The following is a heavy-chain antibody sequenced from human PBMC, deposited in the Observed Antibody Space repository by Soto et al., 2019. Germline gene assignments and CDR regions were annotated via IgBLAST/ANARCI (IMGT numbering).Heavy chain of an antibody. D-gene: IGHD3-3*01. J-gene: IGHJ5*02. CDR3: AKDSRYYTDNWFDP. V-gene: IGHV3-30*18. CDR1: GFTFSSYG. CDR2: ISYDGSNK. Sequence: GGSLRLSCAASGFTFSSYGMHWVRQAPGKGLEWVAVISYDGSNKYYAGSVKGRFTISRDNSKNTLYLQMNSLRAEDTAVYYCAKDSRYYTDNWFDPWGQGTLVTVSS.